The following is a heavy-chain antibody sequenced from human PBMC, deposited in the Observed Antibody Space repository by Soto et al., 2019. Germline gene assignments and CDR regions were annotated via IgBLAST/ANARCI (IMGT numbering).Heavy chain of an antibody. V-gene: IGHV4-34*01. CDR3: ARRQKLMLYFGPYHFDY. Sequence: PSETLSLTCAVYGGSFSGYYWSWIRQPPGKGLEWIGEINHSGSTNYNPSLKSRVTISVDTSKNQFSLKLSSVTAADTAVYYCARRQKLMLYFGPYHFDYWGQGTLVPVYS. J-gene: IGHJ4*02. CDR1: GGSFSGYY. CDR2: INHSGST. D-gene: IGHD2-8*01.